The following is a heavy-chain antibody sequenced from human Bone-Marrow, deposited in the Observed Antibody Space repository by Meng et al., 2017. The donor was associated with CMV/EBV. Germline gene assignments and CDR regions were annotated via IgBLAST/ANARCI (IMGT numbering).Heavy chain of an antibody. D-gene: IGHD3-3*01. Sequence: SETLSLTCTVSGGSISSSSYYWGWIRQPPGKGLEWIGSIYYSGSTYYNPSLKSRVTISVDTSKNQFSLKLSSVTAADTAVYYCATEYDFWSGPHPRSFDYWGQGTLVTASS. V-gene: IGHV4-39*07. CDR1: GGSISSSSYY. CDR2: IYYSGST. J-gene: IGHJ4*02. CDR3: ATEYDFWSGPHPRSFDY.